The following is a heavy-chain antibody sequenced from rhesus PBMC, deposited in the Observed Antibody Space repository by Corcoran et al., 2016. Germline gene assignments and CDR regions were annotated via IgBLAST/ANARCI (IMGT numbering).Heavy chain of an antibody. V-gene: IGHV4-165*02. J-gene: IGHJ4*01. CDR1: GGSISGYY. D-gene: IGHD6-13*01. CDR2: IGGSRGSP. Sequence: QVQLQASGPGLVKPSETLSLTCAVSGGSISGYYWNWIRHPPGKGLEWIGYIGGSRGSPCNNPCLKSRVALSTDTSKNQFSLKLSSVTAADTAVYYWARVVISSWSSFDYWGQGVLVTVSS. CDR3: ARVVISSWSSFDY.